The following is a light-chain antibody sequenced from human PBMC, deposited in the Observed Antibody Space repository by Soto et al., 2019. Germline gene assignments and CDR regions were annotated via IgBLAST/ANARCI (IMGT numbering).Light chain of an antibody. Sequence: IVMTQSPATLSVSPGERATLSCRASQSVGRSLAWYQQKPGQAPRLLIYGTSARATGIPATFSGSGSGTEFTLTISSLQSADFAIYYCQQYDNWPSVTFGGGTKVEIK. V-gene: IGKV3-15*01. J-gene: IGKJ4*01. CDR1: QSVGRS. CDR2: GTS. CDR3: QQYDNWPSVT.